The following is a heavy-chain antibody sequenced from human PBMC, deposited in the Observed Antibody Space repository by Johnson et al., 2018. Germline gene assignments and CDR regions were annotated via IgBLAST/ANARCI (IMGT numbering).Heavy chain of an antibody. CDR3: ARGNVYPY. Sequence: VQLVQSGGGLVQPGGSLRLSCAASGFTFSDYHMTWVRQGPGKGLEWVANIKQDGSEKHYVDSVRGRFTISRDNTKNSLYLQMNSLRAEDTAVYYCARGNVYPYWGQGTLVTVSS. J-gene: IGHJ4*02. CDR1: GFTFSDYH. V-gene: IGHV3-7*01. CDR2: IKQDGSEK. D-gene: IGHD2-2*01.